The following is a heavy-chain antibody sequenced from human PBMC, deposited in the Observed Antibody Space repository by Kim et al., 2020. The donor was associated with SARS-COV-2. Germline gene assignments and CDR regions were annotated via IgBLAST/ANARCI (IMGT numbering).Heavy chain of an antibody. Sequence: CPGSVKGRFTTPRENAKNSLYLQMNSLRAGDTAVYYCARGVWGSYNWFDPWGQGTLVTVSS. D-gene: IGHD3-16*01. J-gene: IGHJ5*02. CDR3: ARGVWGSYNWFDP. V-gene: IGHV3-13*01.